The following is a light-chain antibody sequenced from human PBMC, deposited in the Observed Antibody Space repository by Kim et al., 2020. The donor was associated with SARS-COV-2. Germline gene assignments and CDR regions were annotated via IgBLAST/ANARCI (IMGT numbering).Light chain of an antibody. Sequence: DIVMTQSPDSLAVSLGERATINCKSSQSVLYSSNNKNYLAWYQQKPGQPPKLLIYWASTRESGVPDRFSGSGSGTDFTLTISSLRAEDVAVFYCQQCYSTPYTFGKGTKLEI. CDR2: WAS. J-gene: IGKJ2*01. CDR3: QQCYSTPYT. CDR1: QSVLYSSNNKNY. V-gene: IGKV4-1*01.